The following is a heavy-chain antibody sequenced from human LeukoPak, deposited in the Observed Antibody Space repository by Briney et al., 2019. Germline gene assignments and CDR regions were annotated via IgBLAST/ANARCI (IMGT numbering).Heavy chain of an antibody. CDR1: GYTFISYY. V-gene: IGHV1-46*01. CDR3: AREDVVLVDAVRYYYYGMDV. D-gene: IGHD2-8*01. J-gene: IGHJ6*02. Sequence: GASVKVSCKASGYTFISYYMHWVRQAPGQGLEWMGIINPSGGSTSYAQKFQDRVTMTRDTSTSTVYMELSRLKSEDTAVYYCAREDVVLVDAVRYYYYGMDVWGQGTTVTVSS. CDR2: INPSGGST.